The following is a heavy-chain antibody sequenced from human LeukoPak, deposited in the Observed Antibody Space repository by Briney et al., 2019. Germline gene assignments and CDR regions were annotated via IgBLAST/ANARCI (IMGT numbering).Heavy chain of an antibody. V-gene: IGHV4-4*07. D-gene: IGHD3-10*01. CDR2: IYTSGST. J-gene: IGHJ6*02. CDR3: ARDRAEAYYYGMDV. CDR1: GGSISSYY. Sequence: SESLSLTCTVSGGSISSYYWSWIRQPAGKGLEWIGRIYTSGSTNYNPSLKSRVTMSVDTSKNQFSLKLSSVTAADTAVYYCARDRAEAYYYGMDVWGQGTTVTVSS.